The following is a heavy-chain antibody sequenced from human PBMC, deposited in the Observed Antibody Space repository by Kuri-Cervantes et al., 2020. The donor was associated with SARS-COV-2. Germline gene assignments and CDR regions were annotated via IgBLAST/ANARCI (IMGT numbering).Heavy chain of an antibody. CDR3: ARGSDSSGYYFDY. J-gene: IGHJ4*02. CDR1: GFTFSSYS. D-gene: IGHD3-22*01. CDR2: ISGSGGST. V-gene: IGHV3-23*01. Sequence: GESLKISCAASGFTFSSYSMNWVRQAPGKGLEWVSAISGSGGSTYYADSVKGRFTISRDNSKNTLYLQMNSLRAEDTAVYYCARGSDSSGYYFDYWGQGTLVTVSS.